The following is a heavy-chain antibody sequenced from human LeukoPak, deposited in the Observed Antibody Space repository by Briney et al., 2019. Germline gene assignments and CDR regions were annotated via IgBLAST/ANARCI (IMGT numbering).Heavy chain of an antibody. V-gene: IGHV4-39*07. J-gene: IGHJ4*02. D-gene: IGHD2-15*01. Sequence: SETLSLTCTVSGGSISSSSYYWGWIRQPPGKGLGWIGSIYYSGSTYYNPSLKSRVTISVDTSKNQFSLKLSSVTAADTAVYYCARERGGSCYFDYWGQGTLVTVSS. CDR1: GGSISSSSYY. CDR2: IYYSGST. CDR3: ARERGGSCYFDY.